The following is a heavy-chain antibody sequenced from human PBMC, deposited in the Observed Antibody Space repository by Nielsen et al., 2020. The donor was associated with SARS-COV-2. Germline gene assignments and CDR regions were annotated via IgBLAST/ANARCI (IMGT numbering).Heavy chain of an antibody. V-gene: IGHV3-53*01. Sequence: VRQAPGKGLEWVSVIYSGGLTYHADFVRGRFTISRDISANTLYLQMNSLRAEDTAVYYCARDGSSGWSSGYYYYYGMDVWGQGTTVTVSS. CDR3: ARDGSSGWSSGYYYYYGMDV. J-gene: IGHJ6*02. D-gene: IGHD6-19*01. CDR2: IYSGGLT.